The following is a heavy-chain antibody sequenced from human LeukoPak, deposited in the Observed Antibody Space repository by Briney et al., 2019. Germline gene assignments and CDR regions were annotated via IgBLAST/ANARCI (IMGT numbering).Heavy chain of an antibody. J-gene: IGHJ4*02. CDR1: GFTFDDYG. CDR2: INWNGGST. Sequence: GGSLRLSCAASGFTFDDYGMSWVRQAPGKGLEWVSGINWNGGSTGYADSVKGQFTISRDNAKNSLYLQMNSLRAEDTAVYYCARDLVHYFDYWGQGTLVTVSS. V-gene: IGHV3-20*04. D-gene: IGHD3-10*02. CDR3: ARDLVHYFDY.